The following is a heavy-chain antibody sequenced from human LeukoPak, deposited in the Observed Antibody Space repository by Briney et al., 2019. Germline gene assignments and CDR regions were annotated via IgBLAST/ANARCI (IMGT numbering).Heavy chain of an antibody. CDR1: GGSFSGYY. V-gene: IGHV4-34*01. Sequence: SETLSHTCAVYGGSFSGYYWSWIRQPPGKGLEWIGEINHSGSTNYNPSLKSRVTISVDTSKNQFSLKLSSVTAADTAVYYCARRSTTTASGTNWFDPWGQGTLVTVSS. CDR2: INHSGST. CDR3: ARRSTTTASGTNWFDP. D-gene: IGHD4-17*01. J-gene: IGHJ5*02.